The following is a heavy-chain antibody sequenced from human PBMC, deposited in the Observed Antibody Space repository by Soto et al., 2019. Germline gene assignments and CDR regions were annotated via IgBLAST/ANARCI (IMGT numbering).Heavy chain of an antibody. J-gene: IGHJ4*02. D-gene: IGHD2-15*01. Sequence: QVQLVQSGAEVKKPGASVKVSCKASGYTFTNSDINWVRQAPGQGLEWMGWMNPDSGHAAYAQKFQGRVTLTTSTSTSTVYMGMRSLGSGDTAGDYCARRPDCSGGICYYGWDNWGQGTLVPASS. CDR2: MNPDSGHA. CDR3: ARRPDCSGGICYYGWDN. CDR1: GYTFTNSD. V-gene: IGHV1-8*02.